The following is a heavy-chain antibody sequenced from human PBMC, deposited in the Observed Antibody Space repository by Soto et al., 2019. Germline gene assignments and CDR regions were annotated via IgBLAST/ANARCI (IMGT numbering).Heavy chain of an antibody. D-gene: IGHD3-22*01. Sequence: SETLSLTCALYAGSFSSYYWSWIRPPPGKGLEWIGEINNSGSTNYNPSLKSRVTISVDTSKNQFSLKLSSVTAADTAVYYCARVSYDRSGYYYSYYFDFWGQGTLVTVSS. V-gene: IGHV4-34*01. CDR2: INNSGST. CDR1: AGSFSSYY. J-gene: IGHJ4*02. CDR3: ARVSYDRSGYYYSYYFDF.